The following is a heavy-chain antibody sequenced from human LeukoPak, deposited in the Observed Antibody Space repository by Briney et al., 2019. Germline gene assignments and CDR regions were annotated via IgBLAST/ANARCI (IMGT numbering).Heavy chain of an antibody. CDR2: IIPILGTA. CDR3: ATPRSGLDATNAFDI. J-gene: IGHJ3*02. CDR1: GGTFSSYA. V-gene: IGHV1-69*11. Sequence: GASVKVSCKASGGTFSSYAISWVRQAPGQGLEWMGRIIPILGTANYAQKFQGRVTITADESTSTAYMELSSLRSEDTAVYYCATPRSGLDATNAFDIWGQGTMVTVSS. D-gene: IGHD2-15*01.